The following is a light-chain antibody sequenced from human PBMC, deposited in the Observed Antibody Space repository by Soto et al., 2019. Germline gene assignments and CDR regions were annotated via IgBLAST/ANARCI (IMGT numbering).Light chain of an antibody. CDR3: QQYNNWPL. CDR1: QSVSSN. CDR2: GAS. Sequence: EIVMTQSPSTLSVSPGERATLSCRASQSVSSNLAWYQQKPGQAPRLLIYGASTRATGIPARLSGSGSGTEFTLTISSLQSEDFAVYYCQQYNNWPLFGGGTKVDIK. J-gene: IGKJ4*01. V-gene: IGKV3-15*01.